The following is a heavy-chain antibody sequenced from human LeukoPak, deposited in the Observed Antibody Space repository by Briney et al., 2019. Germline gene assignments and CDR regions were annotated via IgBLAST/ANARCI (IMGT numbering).Heavy chain of an antibody. V-gene: IGHV3-74*01. J-gene: IGHJ4*02. CDR1: GFTFSSYW. D-gene: IGHD6-6*01. CDR2: INSDGSTT. Sequence: GGSLRLSCAASGFTFSSYWMHWVRQAPGKGLVWVSRINSDGSTTTYADAVRGRFSISRDNAKNTLYLQMNSLRAEDTAVYYCARGLSGYASSLGYWGQGTLVTVSS. CDR3: ARGLSGYASSLGY.